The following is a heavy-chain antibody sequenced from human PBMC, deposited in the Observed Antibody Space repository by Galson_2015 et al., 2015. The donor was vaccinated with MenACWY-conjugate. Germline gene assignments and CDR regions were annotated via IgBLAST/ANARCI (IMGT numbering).Heavy chain of an antibody. D-gene: IGHD6-19*01. CDR3: AKDFTGQWTDKAFDY. CDR1: GFTFSDYA. V-gene: IGHV3-23*01. Sequence: SLRLSCAASGFTFSDYAMSWVRQAPGKGLEWVSTISGSAGSTYYANSVKGRFTISRDNSKNTLHMQLNSLRVEDTAVYYCAKDFTGQWTDKAFDYWGQGTRVTVSS. CDR2: ISGSAGST. J-gene: IGHJ4*02.